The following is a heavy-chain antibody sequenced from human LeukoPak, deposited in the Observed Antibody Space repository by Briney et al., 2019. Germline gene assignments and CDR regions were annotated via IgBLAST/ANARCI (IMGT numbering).Heavy chain of an antibody. D-gene: IGHD3-22*01. CDR1: GYTFAGYY. CDR2: INPNSGGT. V-gene: IGHV1-2*02. CDR3: ARAYPTYYYDSSGYYFDY. Sequence: ASVKVSCKASGYTFAGYYMHWVRQAPGQGLEWMGWINPNSGGTNYAQKFQGRVTMTRDTSISTAYMELSRLRSDDTAVYYRARAYPTYYYDSSGYYFDYWGQGTLVTVSS. J-gene: IGHJ4*02.